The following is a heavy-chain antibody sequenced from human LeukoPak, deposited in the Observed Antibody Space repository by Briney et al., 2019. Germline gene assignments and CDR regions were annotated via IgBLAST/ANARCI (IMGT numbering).Heavy chain of an antibody. CDR2: INPSGGST. CDR1: GYSFTDYY. V-gene: IGHV1-46*01. J-gene: IGHJ4*02. Sequence: ASVKVSCKASGYSFTDYYMHWVRQAPGQGLEWMGIINPSGGSTSYAQKFQGRVTMTRDTSTSTVFMELSSLRSEDTAMYYCARSKTSGYVSLPGYWGQGTLVTVSS. CDR3: ARSKTSGYVSLPGY. D-gene: IGHD3-22*01.